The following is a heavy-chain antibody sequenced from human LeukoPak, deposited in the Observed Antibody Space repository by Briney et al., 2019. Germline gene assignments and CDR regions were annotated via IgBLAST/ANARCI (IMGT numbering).Heavy chain of an antibody. CDR2: ISYDGSNK. CDR1: GFTFSSYS. J-gene: IGHJ6*03. CDR3: ARDPGVVVKGAFAGYYMDV. Sequence: GGSLRLSCAASGFTFSSYSMNWVRQAPGKGLEWVAVISYDGSNKYYADSVKGRFTISRDNSKNTLYLQMNSLRAEDTAVYYCARDPGVVVKGAFAGYYMDVWGKGTTVTVSS. D-gene: IGHD2-21*01. V-gene: IGHV3-30*03.